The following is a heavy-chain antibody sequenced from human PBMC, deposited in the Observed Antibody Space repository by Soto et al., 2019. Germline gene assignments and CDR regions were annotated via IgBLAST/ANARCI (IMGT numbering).Heavy chain of an antibody. CDR3: ARAWPYSPFDP. CDR1: GGSISSYY. V-gene: IGHV4-59*01. CDR2: IYYSGST. Sequence: QVQLQESGPGLVKPSETLSLTCTVSGGSISSYYWSWIRQPPGKGLEWIGYIYYSGSTNYNPSLKSRVTISVDTSKNQFSLKLSSVTAADTAVYYCARAWPYSPFDPWGQGTLVTVSS. J-gene: IGHJ5*02. D-gene: IGHD2-15*01.